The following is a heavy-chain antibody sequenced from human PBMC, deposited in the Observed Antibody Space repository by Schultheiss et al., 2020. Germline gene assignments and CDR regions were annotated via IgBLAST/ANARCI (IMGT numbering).Heavy chain of an antibody. J-gene: IGHJ4*02. CDR2: IWYDGTNK. V-gene: IGHV3-33*01. CDR3: ARDLYYGDSSFDY. D-gene: IGHD4-17*01. Sequence: GGSLRLSCAASRFTFSSYGMHWVRQAPGKGLEWVAVIWYDGTNKYYADSVKGRFTISRDNSKNTLYLQMNSLRAEDTAVYYCARDLYYGDSSFDYWGQGTLVTVSS. CDR1: RFTFSSYG.